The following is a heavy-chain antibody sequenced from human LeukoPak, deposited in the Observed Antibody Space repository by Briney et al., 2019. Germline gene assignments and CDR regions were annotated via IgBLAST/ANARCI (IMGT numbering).Heavy chain of an antibody. CDR2: IKQDGSEK. J-gene: IGHJ3*02. V-gene: IGHV3-7*01. Sequence: GGSLRLSCAASGFSFSSYLMSWVRQAPGKGLEWVANIKQDGSEKYYVDSVKGRFTISRDNAKNSLYLQMNSLRAEDTAVYYCAREMATISITAFDIWGQGTMVTVSS. D-gene: IGHD5-24*01. CDR3: AREMATISITAFDI. CDR1: GFSFSSYL.